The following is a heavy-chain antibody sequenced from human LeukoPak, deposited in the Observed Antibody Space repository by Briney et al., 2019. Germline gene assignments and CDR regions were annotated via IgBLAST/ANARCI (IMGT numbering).Heavy chain of an antibody. V-gene: IGHV4-39*01. J-gene: IGHJ4*02. D-gene: IGHD3-16*02. CDR1: GGSISSSSYY. Sequence: SETLSLTCTVSGGSISSSSYYWGWIRQPPGKGLEWIGSIYYSGSTYYNPSLKSRVTISVDTSKNQFSLKLSSVTAADTAVYYCARHPWGYFGGVIVNSYFDYWGQGTLVTVSS. CDR2: IYYSGST. CDR3: ARHPWGYFGGVIVNSYFDY.